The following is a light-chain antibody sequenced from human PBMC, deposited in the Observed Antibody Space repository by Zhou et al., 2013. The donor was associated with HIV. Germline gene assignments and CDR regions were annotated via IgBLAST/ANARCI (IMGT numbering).Light chain of an antibody. Sequence: DIQLTQSPSFLSASVRDRVTITCRASQGISSYLAWYQQKPGKAPKLLIYAASTLQSGVPSRFSGSGSGTEFTLTISSLQPDECATYFCQQYNTYPITFGQGTRLEI. CDR3: QQYNTYPIT. J-gene: IGKJ5*01. V-gene: IGKV1-9*01. CDR2: AAS. CDR1: QGISSY.